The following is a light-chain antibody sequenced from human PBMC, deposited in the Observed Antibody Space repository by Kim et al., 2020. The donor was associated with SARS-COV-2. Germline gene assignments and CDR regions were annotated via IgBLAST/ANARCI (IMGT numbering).Light chain of an antibody. V-gene: IGKV1-39*01. J-gene: IGKJ4*01. CDR2: AAS. CDR1: QSISSY. Sequence: ASVGDRVTITCRASQSISSYLNWYQQKPGNAPKLLLYAASSLQSGVPSRFSGSGSGTDFTLTISSLQPEDFATYYCQQSYSTPLTFGGGTKVDIK. CDR3: QQSYSTPLT.